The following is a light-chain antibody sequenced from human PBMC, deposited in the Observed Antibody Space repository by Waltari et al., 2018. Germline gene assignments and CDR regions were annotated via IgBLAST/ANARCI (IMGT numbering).Light chain of an antibody. CDR3: QVWDSSTSEVV. V-gene: IGLV3-21*03. CDR2: DDS. J-gene: IGLJ2*01. CDR1: DIGSKR. Sequence: SYVLIQPPSVSLAPGKTARITCGGNDIGSKRVHWYQQKPGKAPLLVVSDDSDRPSGIPGGFSGSKSGNTATLTVYRVEAGDEADYYCQVWDSSTSEVVFGGGTKLTVL.